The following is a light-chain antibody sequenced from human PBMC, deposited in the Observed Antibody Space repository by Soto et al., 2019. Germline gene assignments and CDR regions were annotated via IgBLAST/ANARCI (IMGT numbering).Light chain of an antibody. CDR2: DVS. CDR3: SSYTSSGAVV. V-gene: IGLV2-14*01. J-gene: IGLJ2*01. Sequence: QSALTQPASVSESPGRPISIPCTGTSSDIGGCNYVSWYQQHPGKAPKLMIYDVSNRPSGVSNRFFGSKSGNTASLTISGLQAEDEADYYCSSYTSSGAVVFGGGTKLTVL. CDR1: SSDIGGCNY.